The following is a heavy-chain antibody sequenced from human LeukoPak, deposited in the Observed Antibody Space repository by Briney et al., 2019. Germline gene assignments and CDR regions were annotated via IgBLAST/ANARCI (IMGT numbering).Heavy chain of an antibody. V-gene: IGHV3-53*01. J-gene: IGHJ4*02. Sequence: GGSLRLSCAVSGLTVSSNYMNWVRQAPGKGLEWVSALYIGGNTYYADSVRGRFTISRDNSKNTLYLQMNSLRAEDTAIYYCMTAAGYNFGQYWGQGTLVTVSS. CDR1: GLTVSSNY. D-gene: IGHD5-18*01. CDR2: LYIGGNT. CDR3: MTAAGYNFGQY.